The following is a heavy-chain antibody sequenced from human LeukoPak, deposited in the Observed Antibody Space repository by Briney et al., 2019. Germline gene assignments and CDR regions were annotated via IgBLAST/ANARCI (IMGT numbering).Heavy chain of an antibody. D-gene: IGHD3-22*01. CDR2: IIPIFGIA. CDR3: ARDGLFRGYDSSGYYSSY. Sequence: SVKVSCKASGGTFSSYAISWVRQAPGQGLEWMGRIIPIFGIANYAQKFQGRVTITADKSTSTAYMELSSLRSEDTAVYYCARDGLFRGYDSSGYYSSYWGQGTLVTVSP. CDR1: GGTFSSYA. J-gene: IGHJ4*02. V-gene: IGHV1-69*04.